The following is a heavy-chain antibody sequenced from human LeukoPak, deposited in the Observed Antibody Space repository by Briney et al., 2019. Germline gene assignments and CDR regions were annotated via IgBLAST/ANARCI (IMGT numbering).Heavy chain of an antibody. CDR1: GFTFSSYA. CDR3: AKDYYDSSGYYQTAQNDY. CDR2: ISGSGGST. D-gene: IGHD3-22*01. V-gene: IGHV3-23*01. Sequence: GGSLRLSCAASGFTFSSYAMSWVRQAPGKGLEWVSAISGSGGSTYYADSVKGRFTISRDNSKNTLYLQMNSLRAEDTAVYYCAKDYYDSSGYYQTAQNDYWGQGTLVTVSS. J-gene: IGHJ4*02.